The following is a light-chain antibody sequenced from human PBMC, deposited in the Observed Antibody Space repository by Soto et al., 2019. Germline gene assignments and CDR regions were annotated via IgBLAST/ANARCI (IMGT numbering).Light chain of an antibody. J-gene: IGLJ2*01. CDR2: DNN. Sequence: SVLTQPPSVSAAAGQKVTISCSGSSSNIGDNYVSWYQQVPGTAPKFLIYDNNKRPSGIPDRFSGSKSGTSATLAITGLQTGDEADYYCGTWDSSLSAVVFGGGTQLTVL. CDR3: GTWDSSLSAVV. CDR1: SSNIGDNY. V-gene: IGLV1-51*01.